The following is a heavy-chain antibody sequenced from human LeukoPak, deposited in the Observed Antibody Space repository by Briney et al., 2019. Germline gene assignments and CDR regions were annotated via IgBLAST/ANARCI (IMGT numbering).Heavy chain of an antibody. Sequence: PSETLSLTCTVSGGSISSDYWIWIRQPPGKGLEWIGYIYYSGSTNYNPSLQSRVTISVDTSKNQFSLNLSSVTAADTAVYYCARGPYGVYYWGQGTLVIVSS. CDR3: ARGPYGVYY. CDR2: IYYSGST. D-gene: IGHD4-17*01. V-gene: IGHV4-59*01. J-gene: IGHJ4*02. CDR1: GGSISSDY.